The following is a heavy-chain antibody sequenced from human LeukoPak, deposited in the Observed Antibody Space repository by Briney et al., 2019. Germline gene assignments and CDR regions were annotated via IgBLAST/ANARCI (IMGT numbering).Heavy chain of an antibody. D-gene: IGHD1-1*01. Sequence: ASVKVSCKASGYTFSSFDINWVRQVTGQGLEWMGWMNPNSGNTGYAQKFVGRVTMTRNTSINTAYMELSSLRSEDSAVYYCARSRGTTVYYYYMDVWGRGTTVTVSS. V-gene: IGHV1-8*01. J-gene: IGHJ6*03. CDR2: MNPNSGNT. CDR3: ARSRGTTVYYYYMDV. CDR1: GYTFSSFD.